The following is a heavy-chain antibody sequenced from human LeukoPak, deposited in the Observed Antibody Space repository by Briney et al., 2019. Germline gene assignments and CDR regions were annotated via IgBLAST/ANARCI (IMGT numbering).Heavy chain of an antibody. J-gene: IGHJ3*02. CDR2: ISADTSTT. D-gene: IGHD3-3*01. CDR1: GFIFTDYY. Sequence: GGSLRLSCVASGFIFTDYYMAWIRQAPGKGLEWVSYISADTSTTFYADSVKGRFTISRDNSKRSLSLQMDSLRAEDTAVYYCVRAGRFLEWLPINDAFDIWGQGTTVIVSS. CDR3: VRAGRFLEWLPINDAFDI. V-gene: IGHV3-11*01.